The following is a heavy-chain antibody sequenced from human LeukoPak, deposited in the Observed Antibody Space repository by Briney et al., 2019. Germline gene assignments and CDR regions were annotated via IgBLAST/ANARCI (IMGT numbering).Heavy chain of an antibody. CDR2: ITNGGYI. Sequence: GGSLRLSCAASGFTFNTYGMNWVRQAPGKGLEWVSSITNGGYIFYADSVKGRFTISKDNAKNSLYLQMNNLKIDDTALYFCARDVIVGESRLPHFDYWGQGALVAVSS. J-gene: IGHJ4*02. CDR1: GFTFNTYG. CDR3: ARDVIVGESRLPHFDY. V-gene: IGHV3-21*01. D-gene: IGHD1-26*01.